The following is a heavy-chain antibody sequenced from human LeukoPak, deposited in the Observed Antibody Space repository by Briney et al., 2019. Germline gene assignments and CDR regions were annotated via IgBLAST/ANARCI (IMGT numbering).Heavy chain of an antibody. D-gene: IGHD1-26*01. CDR3: ARRTSVGAKGGFDY. CDR2: INPNSGGT. Sequence: ASVKVSCKASGYTFTGYYMHWVRQAPGQGLEWMGWINPNSGGTNYAQKFQGRVTMTRDMSTSTVYMELSSLRSEDTAVYYCARRTSVGAKGGFDYWGQGTLVTVSS. V-gene: IGHV1-2*02. J-gene: IGHJ4*02. CDR1: GYTFTGYY.